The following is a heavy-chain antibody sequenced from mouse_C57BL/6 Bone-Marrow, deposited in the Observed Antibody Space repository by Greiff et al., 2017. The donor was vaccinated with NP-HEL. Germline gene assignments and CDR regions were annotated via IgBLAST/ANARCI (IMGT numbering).Heavy chain of an antibody. J-gene: IGHJ3*01. CDR3: ARQRNYYGSSSFAY. D-gene: IGHD1-1*01. Sequence: DVMLVESGGGLVKPGGSLKLSCAASGFTFSSYTMSWVRQTPRRRLEWVETIRGVGGNTSFPDGVKGRFTISRDNAKNTLYLQMSSLRSEDTALYYCARQRNYYGSSSFAYWGQGTLVTVSA. CDR1: GFTFSSYT. CDR2: IRGVGGNT. V-gene: IGHV5-9*01.